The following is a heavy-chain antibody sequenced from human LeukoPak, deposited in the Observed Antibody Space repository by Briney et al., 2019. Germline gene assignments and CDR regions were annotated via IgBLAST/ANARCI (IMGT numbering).Heavy chain of an antibody. CDR3: ARAGRSGYYVGY. CDR1: GGSISSSSYY. J-gene: IGHJ4*02. Sequence: SETLSLTCTVSGGSISSSSYYWGWIRQPPGKGLEWIGSIYYSGSTYYNPSLKSRVTISVDTSKNQFSLKLSSVTAADTAVYYCARAGRSGYYVGYWGQGTLVTVSS. D-gene: IGHD3-3*01. V-gene: IGHV4-39*01. CDR2: IYYSGST.